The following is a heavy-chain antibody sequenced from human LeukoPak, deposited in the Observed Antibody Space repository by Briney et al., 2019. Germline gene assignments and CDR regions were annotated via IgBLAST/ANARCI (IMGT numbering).Heavy chain of an antibody. V-gene: IGHV3-21*01. Sequence: PGGSLRLSCAASGFTFSSYSMNWVRQAPGKGLEWVSSISSSSSYIYYADSVKGRFTISRDNAKNSLYLQMNSLRAEDTAVYYWARDTGYCSSTSSPGPDFDYWGQGTLVTVSS. J-gene: IGHJ4*02. D-gene: IGHD2-2*01. CDR3: ARDTGYCSSTSSPGPDFDY. CDR1: GFTFSSYS. CDR2: ISSSSSYI.